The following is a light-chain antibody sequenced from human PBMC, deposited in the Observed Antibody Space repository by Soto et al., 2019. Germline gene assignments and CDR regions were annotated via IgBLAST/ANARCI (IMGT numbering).Light chain of an antibody. CDR2: GTN. CDR3: LRYYGVGDPNWV. V-gene: IGLV7-43*01. Sequence: QAVVTQEPSLTVSPGGSVTLTCAGSTGAVTSDYYPNWFQQRPGKAPKVLIYGTNNKHSWTPARFSGSLLGGRAALTLSGVRPEDEADDDCLRYYGVGDPNWVFGGGTKVTVL. J-gene: IGLJ3*02. CDR1: TGAVTSDYY.